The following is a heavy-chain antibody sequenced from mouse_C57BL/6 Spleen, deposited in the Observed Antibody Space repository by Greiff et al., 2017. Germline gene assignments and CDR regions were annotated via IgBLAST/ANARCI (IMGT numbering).Heavy chain of an antibody. J-gene: IGHJ4*01. Sequence: EVKLQQSGPELVKPGASVKISCKASGYTFTDYYMNWVKQSHGKSLEWIGDINPNNGGTSYNQKFKGKATLTVDKSSSTAYMELRSLTSEDSAVYYCARSDYDVRYYAMDYWGQGTSVTVSS. CDR3: ARSDYDVRYYAMDY. CDR2: INPNNGGT. V-gene: IGHV1-26*01. CDR1: GYTFTDYY. D-gene: IGHD2-4*01.